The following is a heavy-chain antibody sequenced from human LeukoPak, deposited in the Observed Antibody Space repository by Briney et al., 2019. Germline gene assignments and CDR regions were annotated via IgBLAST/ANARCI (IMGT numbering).Heavy chain of an antibody. CDR1: GVSISDGYY. J-gene: IGHJ6*03. Sequence: SETLSLTCDVSGVSISDGYYWGWIRQPPGKGLEWIGSLFHNGPSYYNPSLKSRVTISVDTSKNQFSLKLSSVTAADTAVYYCARAKQGDCSSTSCYFGYYYYYMDVWGKGTTVTVSS. CDR2: LFHNGPS. CDR3: ARAKQGDCSSTSCYFGYYYYYMDV. D-gene: IGHD2-2*01. V-gene: IGHV4-38-2*01.